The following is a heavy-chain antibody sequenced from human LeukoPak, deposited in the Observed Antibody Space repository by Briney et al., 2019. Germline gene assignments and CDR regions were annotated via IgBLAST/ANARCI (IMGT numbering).Heavy chain of an antibody. Sequence: SETLSLTCTVSGGSISSSYWSWIRQPPGKGLEWIGYIYYTGSTNYNSSLKSRVTISVDRSKNQFSLKLSSVTAADTAVYYCARADYDILTGYDYWGQGTLVTVSS. V-gene: IGHV4-59*12. J-gene: IGHJ4*02. CDR1: GGSISSSY. CDR3: ARADYDILTGYDY. CDR2: IYYTGST. D-gene: IGHD3-9*01.